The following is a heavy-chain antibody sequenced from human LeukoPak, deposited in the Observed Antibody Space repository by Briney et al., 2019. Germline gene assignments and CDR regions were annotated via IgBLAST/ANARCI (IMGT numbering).Heavy chain of an antibody. Sequence: PGGSLRLSCAASGFTFSTYGMHWVRQAPGKGLEGVAFIRYDGNSKYYADFVKGRFTISRDNSKNTLYLQMNSLRAEDTAVYYCAKVPWSSGWYGGGYFDYWGQGTLVTVSS. CDR1: GFTFSTYG. CDR3: AKVPWSSGWYGGGYFDY. J-gene: IGHJ4*02. CDR2: IRYDGNSK. V-gene: IGHV3-30*02. D-gene: IGHD6-19*01.